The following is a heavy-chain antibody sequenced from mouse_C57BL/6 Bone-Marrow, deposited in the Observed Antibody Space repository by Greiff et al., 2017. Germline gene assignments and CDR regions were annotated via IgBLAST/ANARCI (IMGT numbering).Heavy chain of an antibody. CDR3: ASYYYGSSNPFDY. Sequence: VQLVESGPELVKPGASVKISCKASGYAFSSSWMNWVKQRPGKGLEWIGRIYPGDGDTNYNGKFKGKATLTADKSSSTAYMQLSSLTSDDSAVYFCASYYYGSSNPFDYWGQGTTLTVSS. D-gene: IGHD1-1*01. CDR1: GYAFSSSW. V-gene: IGHV1-82*01. CDR2: IYPGDGDT. J-gene: IGHJ2*01.